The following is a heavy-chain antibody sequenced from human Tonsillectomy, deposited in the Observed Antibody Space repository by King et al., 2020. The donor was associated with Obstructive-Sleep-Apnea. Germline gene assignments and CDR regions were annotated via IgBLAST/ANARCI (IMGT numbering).Heavy chain of an antibody. Sequence: VQLVESGGGLVQPGGSLRLSCAASGFTFNSYAMSWVRQAPGEGLEWGSAFSGIGGSTYYSYSVKGRFTISRDNSKNTLYLQMNSLRAEDTAVYYCAITYGDYVDYYFDYWGQGTLVTVSS. V-gene: IGHV3-23*04. CDR3: AITYGDYVDYYFDY. D-gene: IGHD4-17*01. CDR2: FSGIGGST. J-gene: IGHJ4*02. CDR1: GFTFNSYA.